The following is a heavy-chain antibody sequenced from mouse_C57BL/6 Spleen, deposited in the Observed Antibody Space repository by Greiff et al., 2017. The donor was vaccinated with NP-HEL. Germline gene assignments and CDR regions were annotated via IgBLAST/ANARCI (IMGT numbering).Heavy chain of an antibody. CDR2: IRNKANGYTT. V-gene: IGHV7-3*01. D-gene: IGHD2-1*01. CDR1: GFTFTDYY. J-gene: IGHJ4*01. CDR3: ARSIYYYAMDY. Sequence: EVKLMESGGGLVQPGGSLSLSCAASGFTFTDYYMSWVRQPPGKALEWLGFIRNKANGYTTEYSASVKGRFTISRDNSQSILYLQMNALRAEDSATYYCARSIYYYAMDYWGQGTSVTVSS.